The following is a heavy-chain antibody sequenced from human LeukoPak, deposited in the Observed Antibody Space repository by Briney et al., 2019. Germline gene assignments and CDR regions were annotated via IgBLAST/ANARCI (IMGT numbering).Heavy chain of an antibody. CDR1: GGXFSGYY. CDR3: ARNYDILTGYYSYDY. D-gene: IGHD3-9*01. CDR2: INHSGST. Sequence: SETLSLTRAVYGGXFSGYYCKWIRQPPGKGLEWIGEINHSGSTNYNPSLKSRVTILVDTSKNQFSLKLSSVTAADTAVCYCARNYDILTGYYSYDYWGQGTLVTVSS. V-gene: IGHV4-34*01. J-gene: IGHJ4*02.